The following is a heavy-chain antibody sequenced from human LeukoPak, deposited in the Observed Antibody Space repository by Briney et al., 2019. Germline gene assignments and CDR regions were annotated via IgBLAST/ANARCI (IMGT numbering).Heavy chain of an antibody. CDR1: GFTFSNYA. V-gene: IGHV3-23*01. CDR2: ISGSVGNT. J-gene: IGHJ6*02. CDR3: ARDTSFNYGAHAMDV. Sequence: GGSLRLSCAASGFTFSNYAMAWVRQAPGKGLEWVSAISGSVGNTYYADSVKGRFTISRDNSKNTLYLQLNSLRGEDTAIYYCARDTSFNYGAHAMDVWGQGTTVTVSS. D-gene: IGHD4/OR15-4a*01.